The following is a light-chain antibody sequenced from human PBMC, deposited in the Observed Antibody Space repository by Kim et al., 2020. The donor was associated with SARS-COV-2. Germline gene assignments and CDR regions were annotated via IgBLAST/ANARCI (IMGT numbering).Light chain of an antibody. CDR3: QAWDRNTAYV. CDR1: NLGAKL. CDR2: QDM. J-gene: IGLJ1*01. V-gene: IGLV3-1*01. Sequence: VSPGSPASFPCSGANLGAKLFSWYHQKPGQSPVLAIYQDMQRPSGIPERFSGSNSGNTATLTISGTQAMDEADYYCQAWDRNTAYVFGTGTKVTVL.